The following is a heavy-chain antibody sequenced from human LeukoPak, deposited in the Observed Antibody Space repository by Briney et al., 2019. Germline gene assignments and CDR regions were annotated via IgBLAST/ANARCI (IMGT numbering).Heavy chain of an antibody. CDR3: AKDGREDSDIVVVVAARRNDY. CDR1: GFTFSSYA. Sequence: SGGSLRLSCAASGFTFSSYAMTWVSQAPGKGLEWVSSITGSGGTTYLADSVKGRFTMSRDNSKNTLYLKMNSLRADDTAVYYCAKDGREDSDIVVVVAARRNDYWGQGTLVTVSS. V-gene: IGHV3-23*01. CDR2: ITGSGGTT. J-gene: IGHJ4*02. D-gene: IGHD2-15*01.